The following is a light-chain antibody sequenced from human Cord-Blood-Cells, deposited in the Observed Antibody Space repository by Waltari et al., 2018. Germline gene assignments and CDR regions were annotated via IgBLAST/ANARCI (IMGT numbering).Light chain of an antibody. CDR2: DVS. Sequence: QSALTQPASVSGSPGQSITISCTGTSSDVGGYNYVSWYQQHPGKAPKLMIYDVSNRPSGFSMRFSGSKSGNTASLTISGLQSEDEADYYCSSYTSSSTLVLFGGGTKLTVL. J-gene: IGLJ2*01. CDR3: SSYTSSSTLVL. V-gene: IGLV2-14*01. CDR1: SSDVGGYNY.